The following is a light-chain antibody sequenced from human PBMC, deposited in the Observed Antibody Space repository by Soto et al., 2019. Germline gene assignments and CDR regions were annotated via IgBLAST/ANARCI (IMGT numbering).Light chain of an antibody. CDR1: QSISTN. J-gene: IGKJ5*01. Sequence: EIVLTQSPDTLSLSPGERATLSCRASQSISTNLAWYQQKPGQAPRLLIFGASTRATGIPARFSGSGSGTEFTLTISSLQSEDFAVYYCHQSFSTPQITFGQGTRLEIK. CDR2: GAS. V-gene: IGKV3-15*01. CDR3: HQSFSTPQIT.